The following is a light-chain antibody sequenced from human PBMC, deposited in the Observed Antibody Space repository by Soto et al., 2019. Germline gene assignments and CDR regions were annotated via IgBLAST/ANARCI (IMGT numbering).Light chain of an antibody. J-gene: IGLJ2*01. CDR3: QSADSSGTYTHVV. V-gene: IGLV3-25*03. Sequence: SYELTQPPSVSVSPGQTARITCSGDALPKQYAYWYQQKPGQAPVLVIYKDSERPSGIPERFSGSSSGTTVTLTISGVQAADEADYYCQSADSSGTYTHVVFGGGTKLTVL. CDR1: ALPKQY. CDR2: KDS.